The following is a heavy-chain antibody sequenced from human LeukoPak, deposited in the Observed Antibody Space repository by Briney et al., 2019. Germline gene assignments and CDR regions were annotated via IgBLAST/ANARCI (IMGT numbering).Heavy chain of an antibody. CDR3: AGAPNWNARWFDP. CDR2: INHSGST. D-gene: IGHD1-1*01. V-gene: IGHV4-34*01. J-gene: IGHJ5*02. Sequence: SETLSLTCAVYGGSFSGYYWSWIRQPPGKGLEWIGEINHSGSTNYNPSLKSRVTISVDTSKNQFSLKLSSVTAADTAVYYCAGAPNWNARWFDPWGQGTLVTVSS. CDR1: GGSFSGYY.